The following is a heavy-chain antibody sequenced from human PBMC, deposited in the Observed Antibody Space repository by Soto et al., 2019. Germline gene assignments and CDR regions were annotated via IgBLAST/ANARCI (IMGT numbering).Heavy chain of an antibody. CDR3: ARDYGYCSSTSCSGLDY. V-gene: IGHV3-21*01. Sequence: ESGGGLVKPGGSLRLSCAASGFTFSSYSMNWVRQAPGKGLEWVSSISSSSSYIYYADSVKGRFTISRDNAKNSLYLQMNSLRAEDTAVYYCARDYGYCSSTSCSGLDYWGQGTLVTVSS. D-gene: IGHD2-2*01. J-gene: IGHJ4*02. CDR1: GFTFSSYS. CDR2: ISSSSSYI.